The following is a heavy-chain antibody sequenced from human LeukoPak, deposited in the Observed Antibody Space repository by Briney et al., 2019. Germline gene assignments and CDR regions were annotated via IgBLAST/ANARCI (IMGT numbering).Heavy chain of an antibody. CDR1: GFTFSSYS. CDR2: ISSSSSTI. CDR3: ARGEAAAGYFDS. V-gene: IGHV3-48*01. D-gene: IGHD6-13*01. J-gene: IGHJ4*02. Sequence: GGSLRLPCAASGFTFSSYSMNWVRQAPGKGLEWVSYISSSSSTIYYADSVKGRYTISRDNAKNSLYLQMNSLRAEDTAVYYCARGEAAAGYFDSWGQGTLVTVSS.